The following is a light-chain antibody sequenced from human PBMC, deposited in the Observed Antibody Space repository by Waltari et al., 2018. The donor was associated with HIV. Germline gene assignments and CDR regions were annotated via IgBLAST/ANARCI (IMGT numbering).Light chain of an antibody. J-gene: IGLJ1*01. CDR1: SSDAGGFTY. V-gene: IGLV2-14*01. CDR3: SSFSSGNSLEV. CDR2: EVN. Sequence: HSALTQPASVSGSPGQTVTISCPGLSSDAGGFTYVSWYQQHPGKAPKLMIYEVNNRPSRISSRFSGSKSGNTAYLTISGLQAEDEADYYCSSFSSGNSLEVFGTGTKVTFL.